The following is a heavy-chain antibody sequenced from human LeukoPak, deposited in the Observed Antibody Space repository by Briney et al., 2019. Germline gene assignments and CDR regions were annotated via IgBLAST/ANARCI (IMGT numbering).Heavy chain of an antibody. J-gene: IGHJ4*02. CDR1: GDTVSSNSAA. CDR3: AREMAYNSSGWFNFDY. CDR2: TYYRSNWYN. Sequence: SQTLSLTCAVSGDTVSSNSAAWHWIRQSPSRGLEWLARTYYRSNWYNDYAVSVKSRITINPDTSKNQFSLQLNSVTPEDTAVYYCAREMAYNSSGWFNFDYWGQGTLVTVSS. D-gene: IGHD6-19*01. V-gene: IGHV6-1*01.